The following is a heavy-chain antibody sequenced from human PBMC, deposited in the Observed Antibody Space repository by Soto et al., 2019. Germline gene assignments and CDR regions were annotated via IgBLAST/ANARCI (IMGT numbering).Heavy chain of an antibody. CDR3: ARGPLGNWNYGLDY. J-gene: IGHJ4*02. CDR1: GFTFSSYD. V-gene: IGHV3-13*01. CDR2: IGTAGDT. Sequence: EVQLVESGGGLVQPGGSLRLSCAASGFTFSSYDMHWVRQATGKGLEWVSAIGTAGDTYYPGSVKGRFTISRENAKNSLYLQMNSLRAEDTAVYYCARGPLGNWNYGLDYWGQGTLVTVSS. D-gene: IGHD1-7*01.